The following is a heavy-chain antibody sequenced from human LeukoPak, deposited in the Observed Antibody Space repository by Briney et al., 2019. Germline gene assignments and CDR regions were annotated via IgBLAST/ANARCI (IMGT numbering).Heavy chain of an antibody. V-gene: IGHV5-51*01. CDR3: ARHVSGYDDGAEYYYYYGMDV. CDR2: IYPGDSDT. D-gene: IGHD5-12*01. J-gene: IGHJ6*04. CDR1: GYSFTSYW. Sequence: GESLKISCKGSGYSFTSYWIGWVRQMPGKGLEWMGIIYPGDSDTRYSPSFQGQVTISADKSISTAYLQWSSLKASDTAMYYCARHVSGYDDGAEYYYYYGMDVWGKGTTVTVSS.